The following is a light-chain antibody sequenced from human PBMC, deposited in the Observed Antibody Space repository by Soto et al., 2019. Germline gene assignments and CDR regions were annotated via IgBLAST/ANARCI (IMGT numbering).Light chain of an antibody. Sequence: EIVLTQSPGTLSLSPGERATLSCRASQSVSSSYLAWYQQKPGQAPRLLIYGASSRATGIPDRFSGSGSGTDFTLTSSRLEPEDFALYSCQQPRRSPLTFGQGTKVDIK. CDR3: QQPRRSPLT. J-gene: IGKJ1*01. CDR1: QSVSSSY. V-gene: IGKV3-20*01. CDR2: GAS.